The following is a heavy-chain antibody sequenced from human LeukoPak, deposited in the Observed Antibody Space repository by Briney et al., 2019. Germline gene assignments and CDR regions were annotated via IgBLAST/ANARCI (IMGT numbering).Heavy chain of an antibody. D-gene: IGHD3-9*01. CDR3: ARVRVGTYYDMLTGQKTYYFDY. J-gene: IGHJ4*02. CDR1: GGTFSSYA. CDR2: IIPIFGTA. Sequence: ASVKVSCKASGGTFSSYAISWVRQAPGQGLEWMGGIIPIFGTANYAQKFQGRVTITADESTSTAYMELSSLRSEDTAVYYCARVRVGTYYDMLTGQKTYYFDYWGQGTLVTVSS. V-gene: IGHV1-69*13.